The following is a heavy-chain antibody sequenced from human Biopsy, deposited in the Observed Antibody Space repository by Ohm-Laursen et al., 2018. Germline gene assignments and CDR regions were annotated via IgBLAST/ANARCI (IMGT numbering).Heavy chain of an antibody. CDR1: GGSISSDY. Sequence: PSETLSLTCTVSGGSISSDYWSWIRQTPGKGLEWIGYLYNTGGTNYNPSLKSRVTISVDTSKNQFSLKLRSVTAADTAVYYCARATNSTGWPYYYFYGMDVWGQGTTVTVSS. J-gene: IGHJ6*02. CDR2: LYNTGGT. CDR3: ARATNSTGWPYYYFYGMDV. V-gene: IGHV4-59*01. D-gene: IGHD2/OR15-2a*01.